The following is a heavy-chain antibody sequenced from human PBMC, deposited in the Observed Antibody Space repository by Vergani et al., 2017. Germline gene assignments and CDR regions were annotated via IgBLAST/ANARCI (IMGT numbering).Heavy chain of an antibody. V-gene: IGHV3-30*03. CDR2: ISYDGNKK. CDR1: GFPFSDYG. CDR3: ARDFLTRVTTLDYYYMGV. J-gene: IGHJ6*03. Sequence: QVQLVESGGGEVQPGRSLRLSCSAAGFPFSDYGVHWVRQAPGKGLEWVSVISYDGNKKNYADSVKGRFTISRDNSKNTLYLEMNALRAEDTPVYYCARDFLTRVTTLDYYYMGVWGKGTTVTVSS. D-gene: IGHD1-1*01.